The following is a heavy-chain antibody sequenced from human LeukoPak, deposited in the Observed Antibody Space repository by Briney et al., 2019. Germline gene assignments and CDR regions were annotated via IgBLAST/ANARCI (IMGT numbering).Heavy chain of an antibody. V-gene: IGHV4-34*01. CDR2: INHSGST. J-gene: IGHJ3*02. CDR3: ATTGTNDAFDI. Sequence: PSETLSLTCAVYGGSFSGYYWSWIRQPPGKGLEWIGEINHSGSTNYNPSLKSRVTISVDTSKNQFSLKLSSVTAPDTAVYYCATTGTNDAFDIWGQGTMVTVSS. CDR1: GGSFSGYY. D-gene: IGHD1-1*01.